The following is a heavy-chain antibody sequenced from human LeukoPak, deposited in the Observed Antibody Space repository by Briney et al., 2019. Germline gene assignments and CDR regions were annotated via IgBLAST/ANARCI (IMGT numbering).Heavy chain of an antibody. V-gene: IGHV3-48*01. CDR3: AKGDIVVYSRRFDP. CDR2: ISSSSSTI. CDR1: GFTFSSYS. D-gene: IGHD2-2*01. J-gene: IGHJ5*02. Sequence: GGSLRLSCAASGFTFSSYSMNWVRQAPGKGLEWVSYISSSSSTIYCADSVKGRFTISRDNSKNALYLQMNSLRAEGTAVYYCAKGDIVVYSRRFDPWGQGTLVTVSS.